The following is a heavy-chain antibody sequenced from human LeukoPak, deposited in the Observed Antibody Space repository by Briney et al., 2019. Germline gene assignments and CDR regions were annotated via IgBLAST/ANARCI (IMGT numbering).Heavy chain of an antibody. J-gene: IGHJ5*02. D-gene: IGHD4-17*01. Sequence: ASVKVSCKASGGTVISYAISWVRQAPGQGLEWMGGIIPIVGTAKYAQKFQSRVTITADESTSTAYMELRSLRSEDTAVYYCARATVTTFNWLDPWGQGTVVTVSS. CDR3: ARATVTTFNWLDP. CDR2: IIPIVGTA. CDR1: GGTVISYA. V-gene: IGHV1-69*13.